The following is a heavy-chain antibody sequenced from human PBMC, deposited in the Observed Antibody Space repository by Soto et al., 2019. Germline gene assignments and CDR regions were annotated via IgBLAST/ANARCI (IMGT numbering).Heavy chain of an antibody. CDR1: GYTFTSYH. Sequence: QVQLVQSGAEVKKPGASVKVSCKTSGYTFTSYHISWVRQAPGQGLEWMGWISAYNTNTNYAQKFQGRVTRTTDTLASTAYLELRSLRSDDTAVYYCARDTPPTDYWGQGTLVTVSS. CDR3: ARDTPPTDY. V-gene: IGHV1-18*01. CDR2: ISAYNTNT. J-gene: IGHJ4*02.